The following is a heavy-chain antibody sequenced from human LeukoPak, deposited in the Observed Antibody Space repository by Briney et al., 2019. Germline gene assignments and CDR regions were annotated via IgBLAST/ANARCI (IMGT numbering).Heavy chain of an antibody. CDR2: MNPNSGNT. V-gene: IGHV1-8*01. CDR3: ARGGRGYSYGLLRVFDY. Sequence: GASVKVSCKASGYTFTSYDINWVRQATGQGLEWMGWMNPNSGNTGYAQKFQGRVAMTRNTSISTAYMELSSLRSGDTAVYYCARGGRGYSYGLLRVFDYWGQGTPVTVSS. D-gene: IGHD5-18*01. J-gene: IGHJ4*02. CDR1: GYTFTSYD.